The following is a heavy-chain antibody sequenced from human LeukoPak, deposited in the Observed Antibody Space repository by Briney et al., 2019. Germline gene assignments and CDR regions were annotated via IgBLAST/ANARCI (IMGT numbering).Heavy chain of an antibody. CDR1: GFTFSSYE. D-gene: IGHD2-2*01. CDR3: ATDGYIVVVPAAMESINEDY. Sequence: GGSLRLSCAASGFTFSSYEMNWVRQAPGKGLEWVSYISSSGSTIYYADSVKGRFTISRDNAKNSLYQQMNSLRAEDTAVYYCATDGYIVVVPAAMESINEDYWGQGTLVTVSS. CDR2: ISSSGSTI. J-gene: IGHJ4*02. V-gene: IGHV3-48*03.